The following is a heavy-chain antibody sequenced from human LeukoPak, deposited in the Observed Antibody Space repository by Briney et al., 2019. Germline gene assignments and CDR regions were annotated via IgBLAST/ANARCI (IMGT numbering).Heavy chain of an antibody. V-gene: IGHV3-15*07. D-gene: IGHD3-22*01. J-gene: IGHJ4*02. CDR2: IKSKSDGGTT. CDR3: TTRTNYYDSSGYYLAVY. CDR1: GFTFSNVW. Sequence: GGSLRLSCEASGFTFSNVWMNWVRQAPGKGLEWVGRIKSKSDGGTTDYAAPVKGRFTISRDDSKNTLYLQMNSLKSEDTAVYYCTTRTNYYDSSGYYLAVYWGQGTLVTVSS.